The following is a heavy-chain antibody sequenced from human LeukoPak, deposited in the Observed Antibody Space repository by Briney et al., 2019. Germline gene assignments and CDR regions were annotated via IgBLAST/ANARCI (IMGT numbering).Heavy chain of an antibody. D-gene: IGHD3-10*01. CDR1: GFTFSTYA. J-gene: IGHJ4*02. V-gene: IGHV3-64D*06. Sequence: GGSLRLSCSASGFTFSTYAMHWVRQAPGKGLEYVSAISHNGGRTYYADSVKGRFTISRDNSKNTLYLQMSSLRAEDTAVYYCVKDLPSGGGVDYWGQGTLVTVSS. CDR3: VKDLPSGGGVDY. CDR2: ISHNGGRT.